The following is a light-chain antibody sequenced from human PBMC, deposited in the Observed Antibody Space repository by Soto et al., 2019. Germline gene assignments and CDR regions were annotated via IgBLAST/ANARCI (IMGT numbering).Light chain of an antibody. J-gene: IGLJ2*01. V-gene: IGLV2-23*02. CDR3: SSYAGSSTVV. CDR2: EVS. Sequence: QSVLTQPASVSGSPGQSITISCTGTSSVVGSYNLVSWHQQHPGKAPKLMIYEVSKRPSGVSNRFSGSKSGNTASLTISGLQAEDEADYYCSSYAGSSTVVFGGGTKVTVL. CDR1: SSVVGSYNL.